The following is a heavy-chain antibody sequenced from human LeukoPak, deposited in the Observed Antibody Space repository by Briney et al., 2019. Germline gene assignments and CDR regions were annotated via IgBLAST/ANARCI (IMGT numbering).Heavy chain of an antibody. D-gene: IGHD3-22*01. Sequence: ASVKVSCKASGGTFSSYAISWVRQAPGQGLKWMGGIIPIFGTANYAQKFQGRVTITTDESTSTAYMELSSLRSEDTAVYYCASSQLHYYDSSGYPVNWGQGTLVTVSS. CDR2: IIPIFGTA. CDR1: GGTFSSYA. J-gene: IGHJ4*02. CDR3: ASSQLHYYDSSGYPVN. V-gene: IGHV1-69*05.